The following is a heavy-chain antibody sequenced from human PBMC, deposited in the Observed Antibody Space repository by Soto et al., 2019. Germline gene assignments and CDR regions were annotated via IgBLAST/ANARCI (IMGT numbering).Heavy chain of an antibody. CDR1: GYSFTSYW. CDR3: ARHPDYGGNSEWYYYYGMDV. Sequence: PGESLKISCKGSGYSFTSYWIGWVRQMPGKGLEWMGIIYPGDSDTRYSPSFQGQVTISADKSISTAYLQWSSLKASDTAMYYCARHPDYGGNSEWYYYYGMDVWGQGTTVTVSS. J-gene: IGHJ6*02. CDR2: IYPGDSDT. D-gene: IGHD4-17*01. V-gene: IGHV5-51*01.